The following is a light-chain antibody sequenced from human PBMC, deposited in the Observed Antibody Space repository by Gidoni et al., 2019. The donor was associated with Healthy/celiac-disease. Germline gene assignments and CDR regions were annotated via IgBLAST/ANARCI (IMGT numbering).Light chain of an antibody. CDR2: AAS. CDR1: QGISSY. J-gene: IGKJ2*03. CDR3: QQLNSYLYS. Sequence: DIQLTQSPSFLSASVGDRVTITCRASQGISSYLAWYQQKPGKAPKLLIYAASTLQSGVPSRFSGSGSETEFPLTISSLQPEDFATYYCQQLNSYLYSFXQXTKLEIK. V-gene: IGKV1-9*01.